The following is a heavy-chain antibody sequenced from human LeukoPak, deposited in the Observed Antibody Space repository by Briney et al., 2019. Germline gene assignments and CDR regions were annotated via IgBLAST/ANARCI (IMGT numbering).Heavy chain of an antibody. Sequence: PSETLSLTCTVSGGSISSSNYYWGWIRQPPGKGLEWIGSIYYGGSTYSNSSLKSRVTISVDTSKNQFSLKLSSVTAAGTAVYYCARLEPANDDTDSSAYSHWGQGTLVTVSS. CDR1: GGSISSSNYY. D-gene: IGHD3-22*01. CDR2: IYYGGST. V-gene: IGHV4-39*01. J-gene: IGHJ4*02. CDR3: ARLEPANDDTDSSAYSH.